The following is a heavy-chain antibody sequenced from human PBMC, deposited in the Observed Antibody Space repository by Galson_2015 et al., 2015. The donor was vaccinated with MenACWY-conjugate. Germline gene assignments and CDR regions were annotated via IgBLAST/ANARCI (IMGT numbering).Heavy chain of an antibody. CDR2: INPGGSST. J-gene: IGHJ4*02. CDR1: GFIFNTYG. Sequence: SLRLSCAASGFIFNTYGMHWVRQAPGKGLVWVSRINPGGSSTTYADSVKDRFTISRDNAKNTLYLQMNSLRPEDTAVFYCAKSRGASFYFDSWGQGSLFTVSS. V-gene: IGHV3-74*01. D-gene: IGHD1-26*01. CDR3: AKSRGASFYFDS.